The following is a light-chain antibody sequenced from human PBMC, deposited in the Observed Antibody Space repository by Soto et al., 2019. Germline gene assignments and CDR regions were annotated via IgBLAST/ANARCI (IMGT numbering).Light chain of an antibody. CDR2: DAS. CDR3: QQSYSSLIT. Sequence: DFHMTQSSSTLSASVGDRVTITCRASQNIRSRLAWFQQKPGKAPKLLIYDASSLESGVPSRFSGSGSGTDFTLTISSLQPEDFATYYCQQSYSSLITFGQGTRLEIK. J-gene: IGKJ5*01. CDR1: QNIRSR. V-gene: IGKV1-5*01.